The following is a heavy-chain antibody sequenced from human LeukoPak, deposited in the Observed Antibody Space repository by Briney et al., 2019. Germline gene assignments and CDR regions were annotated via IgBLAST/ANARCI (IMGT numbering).Heavy chain of an antibody. V-gene: IGHV1-3*01. CDR1: GYTFTTYA. Sequence: ASVKVSCKASGYTFTTYAMHWVRQAPGQRLEWMGWINAGNGNTKYSQKFQGRVTITRDTYASTAYMELSSLRSEDTAVYYCARGLGYCSGGSCYALYYYYAMDVWGQGTTVTVSS. CDR3: ARGLGYCSGGSCYALYYYYAMDV. D-gene: IGHD2-15*01. J-gene: IGHJ6*02. CDR2: INAGNGNT.